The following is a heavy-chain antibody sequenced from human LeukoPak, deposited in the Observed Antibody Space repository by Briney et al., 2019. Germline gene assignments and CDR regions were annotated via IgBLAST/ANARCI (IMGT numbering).Heavy chain of an antibody. Sequence: PSETLSLTCAVYGGSFSGYHWRWIRQPPGKGLEWIGEINHRGSTNYNPSLKSRVTMSVDTSKNQFSLKLSSVTAADTAVYYCAREVSMVRGVSGYYFDYWGQGTLVTVSS. V-gene: IGHV4-34*01. CDR1: GGSFSGYH. D-gene: IGHD3-10*01. CDR2: INHRGST. J-gene: IGHJ4*02. CDR3: AREVSMVRGVSGYYFDY.